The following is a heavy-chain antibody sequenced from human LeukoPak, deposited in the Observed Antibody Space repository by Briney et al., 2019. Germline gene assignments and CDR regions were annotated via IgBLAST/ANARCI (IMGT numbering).Heavy chain of an antibody. J-gene: IGHJ1*01. CDR1: GGSFSGYY. CDR3: ARPTYYYDSSGYYGRYFQH. V-gene: IGHV4-34*01. Sequence: PSETLSLTCAVYGGSFSGYYWSWIRQPPGKGLEWIGEINHSGSTNYNPSLKSRVTISVDTSKNQFSLKLSSVTAADTAVYYCARPTYYYDSSGYYGRYFQHWGQGTLVTVSS. CDR2: INHSGST. D-gene: IGHD3-22*01.